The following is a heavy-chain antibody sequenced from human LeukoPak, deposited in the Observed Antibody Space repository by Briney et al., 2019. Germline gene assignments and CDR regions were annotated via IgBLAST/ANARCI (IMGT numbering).Heavy chain of an antibody. CDR3: ARGYCTGGSCSGAWFDP. D-gene: IGHD2-15*01. J-gene: IGHJ5*02. Sequence: ASVKVSCKASGYTFTGYYMHWVRQAPGQGLEWMGWINPNSGGTNYAQKFQGRVTMTRDTSISTAYMEVSRLTSDDTAVYYCARGYCTGGSCSGAWFDPWGQGTLVTVSS. CDR1: GYTFTGYY. CDR2: INPNSGGT. V-gene: IGHV1-2*02.